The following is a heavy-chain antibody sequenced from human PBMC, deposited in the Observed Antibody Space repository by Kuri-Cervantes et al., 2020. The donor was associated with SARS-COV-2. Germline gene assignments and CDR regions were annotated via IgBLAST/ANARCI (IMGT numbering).Heavy chain of an antibody. V-gene: IGHV1-69*13. CDR2: VFPIFGTS. J-gene: IGHJ4*02. CDR1: GGSFSTYA. CDR3: ARGLVDIVATSAH. D-gene: IGHD5-12*01. Sequence: SVKVSCKAAGGSFSTYAISWVRQAPGQGLEWMGGVFPIFGTSTYAQKFQGRVTMTADESTSTAYMELSSLRSEDTAVYYCARGLVDIVATSAHWGQGTLVTVSS.